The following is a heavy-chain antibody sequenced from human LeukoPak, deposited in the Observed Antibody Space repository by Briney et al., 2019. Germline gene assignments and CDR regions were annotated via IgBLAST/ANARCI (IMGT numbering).Heavy chain of an antibody. CDR3: AKMDSPGYYYASMDY. CDR1: GFTFSSYA. D-gene: IGHD3-22*01. Sequence: PGGSLRLSCAASGFTFSSYAMSWVRQAPGKGLEWVSAISGSGGSTYYADSLKGRFTISRDNSKNTLYLQMNSLRAEGTAVYYRAKMDSPGYYYASMDYWGQGTLVTVSS. J-gene: IGHJ4*02. V-gene: IGHV3-23*01. CDR2: ISGSGGST.